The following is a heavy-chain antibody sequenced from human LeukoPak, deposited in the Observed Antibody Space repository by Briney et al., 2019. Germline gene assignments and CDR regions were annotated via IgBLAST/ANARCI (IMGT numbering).Heavy chain of an antibody. J-gene: IGHJ4*02. Sequence: PGRSLRLSCAASGFTFSSYGMHWVRQAPGKGLEWVAVIWYDGSNKYYADSVKGRFTISRDNSKNTLYLQMNSLRAEDTAVYYCARVLLPGELAAGDYWGQRTLVTVSS. D-gene: IGHD1-26*01. CDR2: IWYDGSNK. CDR1: GFTFSSYG. V-gene: IGHV3-33*01. CDR3: ARVLLPGELAAGDY.